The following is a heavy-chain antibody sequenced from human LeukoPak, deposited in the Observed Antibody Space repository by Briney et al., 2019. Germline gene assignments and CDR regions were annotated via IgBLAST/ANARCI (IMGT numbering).Heavy chain of an antibody. V-gene: IGHV3-66*01. Sequence: GGSLRLSCAASGFTVSSNYMSWVRQAPGKGLEWVSVIYSGGSTYYADSVKGRFTNSRDNSKNTLYLQINGLRAEDTAVYYCARGTLTTRGAFDIWGQGTMVSVSS. J-gene: IGHJ3*02. CDR1: GFTVSSNY. D-gene: IGHD4-17*01. CDR3: ARGTLTTRGAFDI. CDR2: IYSGGST.